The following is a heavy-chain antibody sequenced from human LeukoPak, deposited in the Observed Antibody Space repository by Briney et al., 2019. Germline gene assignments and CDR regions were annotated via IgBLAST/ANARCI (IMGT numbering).Heavy chain of an antibody. CDR1: GFTFSSYG. CDR2: ISSDGSNK. CDR3: AKDCNPTYYDILTGYYYYYGMDV. V-gene: IGHV3-30*18. D-gene: IGHD3-9*01. J-gene: IGHJ6*02. Sequence: PGGSLRLSCAASGFTFSSYGMHWVRQAPGKGLEWVAVISSDGSNKYYADSVKGRFTISRDNSKNTLYLQMNSLRAEDTAVYYCAKDCNPTYYDILTGYYYYYGMDVWGQGTTVTVSS.